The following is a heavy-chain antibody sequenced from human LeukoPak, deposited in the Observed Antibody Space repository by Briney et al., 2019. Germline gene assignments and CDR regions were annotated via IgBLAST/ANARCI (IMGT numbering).Heavy chain of an antibody. J-gene: IGHJ5*02. Sequence: SETLSLTCTVSGGSISSYYWSWIRQPAGKGLEWIGRIYTSGSTNYNPSLKSRVTISVDTSKNQFSLKLNSVTAADTAVYYCARTLSWPNWFDPWGQGTLVTVSS. CDR1: GGSISSYY. V-gene: IGHV4-4*07. CDR2: IYTSGST. CDR3: ARTLSWPNWFDP.